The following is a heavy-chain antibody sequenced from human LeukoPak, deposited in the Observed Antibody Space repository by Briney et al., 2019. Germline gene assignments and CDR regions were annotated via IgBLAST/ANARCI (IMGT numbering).Heavy chain of an antibody. J-gene: IGHJ4*02. Sequence: GESLRLSCAASGFTFSAYWMTWVRQAPGKGLEWVAIINEGGGLKYYVDSVKGRFTISRDNAKNSLYLQMNSLRAEDTAVYHCARDGAVTNGRYFDYWGQGTLVTVSS. CDR3: ARDGAVTNGRYFDY. CDR1: GFTFSAYW. CDR2: INEGGGLK. D-gene: IGHD4-17*01. V-gene: IGHV3-7*01.